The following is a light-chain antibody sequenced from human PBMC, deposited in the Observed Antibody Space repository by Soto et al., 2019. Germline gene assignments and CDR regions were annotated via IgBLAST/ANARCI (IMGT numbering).Light chain of an antibody. Sequence: DIQMTQSPSSVSASVGDRVTITCRASQVISNWLAWYQQKPGKAPKLLISDASSLQSGVPPRFSGSGSGTDFTLTINSLQPEDFATYFCQQADSFPLTFGPGTKVDIK. J-gene: IGKJ3*01. CDR1: QVISNW. V-gene: IGKV1D-12*01. CDR2: DAS. CDR3: QQADSFPLT.